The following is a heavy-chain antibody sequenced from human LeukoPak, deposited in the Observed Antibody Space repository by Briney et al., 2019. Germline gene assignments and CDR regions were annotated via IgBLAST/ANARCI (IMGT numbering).Heavy chain of an antibody. V-gene: IGHV4-59*01. CDR1: GDSIGRYF. CDR3: ARDTGDYPYYFDY. J-gene: IGHJ4*02. CDR2: MHFSGAT. Sequence: SETLSLTCSVSGDSIGRYFWSWIRQSPTKGVEWLGYMHFSGATNYNPSLKSRVTISVDTSKKEFSLKLTSVTAADTAVYFCARDTGDYPYYFDYWGQGILVTVSS. D-gene: IGHD3-9*01.